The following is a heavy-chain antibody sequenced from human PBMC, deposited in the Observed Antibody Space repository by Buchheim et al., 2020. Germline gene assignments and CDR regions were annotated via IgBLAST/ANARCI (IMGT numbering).Heavy chain of an antibody. CDR2: ISSNGGSA. V-gene: IGHV3-64*01. CDR3: ARDSFSSGLCDY. CDR1: GFTFSSYA. D-gene: IGHD6-19*01. J-gene: IGHJ4*02. Sequence: EVQLVESGGGLVQPGGSLRLSCAASGFTFSSYAMHWVRQAPGKGLEYVSAISSNGGSAYYANSVKGRFTISRDNSKNTLYLQMGSLRAEDMAVYYCARDSFSSGLCDYWGQGTL.